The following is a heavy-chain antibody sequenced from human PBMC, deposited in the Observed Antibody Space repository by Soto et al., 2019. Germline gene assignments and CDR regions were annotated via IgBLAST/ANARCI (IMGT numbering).Heavy chain of an antibody. CDR1: GGTFSSYA. J-gene: IGHJ4*02. V-gene: IGHV1-69*06. Sequence: QMQLVQSGAEVKKPGSSVKVSCKASGGTFSSYAISWVRQAPGQGLEWMGGIIPIFGTANYAQKFQGRVTITADISTSTAYRELGSLRSGDRAVYYCAREGGVGATTGWDWGQGTLVTVSS. D-gene: IGHD1-26*01. CDR3: AREGGVGATTGWD. CDR2: IIPIFGTA.